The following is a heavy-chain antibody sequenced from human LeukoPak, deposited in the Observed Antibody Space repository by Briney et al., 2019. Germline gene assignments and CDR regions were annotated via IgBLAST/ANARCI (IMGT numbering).Heavy chain of an antibody. J-gene: IGHJ6*03. V-gene: IGHV1-2*02. CDR1: GYSFTGYY. CDR2: INPDSGDT. CDR3: ARGGLRVMVYRLYYMDV. D-gene: IGHD2-8*01. Sequence: ASVKVSCKASGYSFTGYYMHWVRQAPGQGLEWMGWINPDSGDTKYAQKFQGRVTMTRDTSISTAYMELTRLRSDDTAVYYCARGGLRVMVYRLYYMDVWGKGTTVTVSS.